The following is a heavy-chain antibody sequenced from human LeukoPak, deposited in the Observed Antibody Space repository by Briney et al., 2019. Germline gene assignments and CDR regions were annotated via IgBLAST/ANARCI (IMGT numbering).Heavy chain of an antibody. Sequence: GESLKISCKGSGYIFTSYWIAWVRQMPGKGLEWMGIIYPGDSDTRYSPSYPGDSDTRYSPSFQGQVTISADKSISTAYLQWSSLKASDTAMYYCARHWTPNRIAAAAIWGQGTLVTVSS. CDR2: IYPGDSDT. CDR3: ARHWTPNRIAAAAI. V-gene: IGHV5-51*01. D-gene: IGHD6-13*01. J-gene: IGHJ4*02. CDR1: GYIFTSYW.